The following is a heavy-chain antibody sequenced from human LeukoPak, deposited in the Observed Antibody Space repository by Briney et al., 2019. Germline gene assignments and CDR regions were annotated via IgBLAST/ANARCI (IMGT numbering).Heavy chain of an antibody. Sequence: PSETLSLTCAVYGGSFSGYYWSWIRQPPGKGLEWIGEINHSGSTNYNPSLKSRVTISVDTSKNQFSLKLSSVTAADTAVYYCARRIQLWYDYYYYGMDVWGQGTTVTVSS. CDR3: ARRIQLWYDYYYYGMDV. D-gene: IGHD5-18*01. CDR2: INHSGST. V-gene: IGHV4-34*01. CDR1: GGSFSGYY. J-gene: IGHJ6*02.